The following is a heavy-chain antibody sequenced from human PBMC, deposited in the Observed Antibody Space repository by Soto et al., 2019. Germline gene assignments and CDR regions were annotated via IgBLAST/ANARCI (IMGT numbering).Heavy chain of an antibody. CDR1: GFTFSDYY. CDR3: VRDRGYCSSTSCPKTYYYYGMDV. V-gene: IGHV3-11*05. CDR2: ISSSGSYT. D-gene: IGHD2-2*01. J-gene: IGHJ6*02. Sequence: QVQLVESGGGLVKPGGSLRLSCAASGFTFSDYYMSWIRQAPGKGLEWVSYISSSGSYTNYADSVKGRFTISRDNAKNSLYLQMNSLRAEDTAVYYCVRDRGYCSSTSCPKTYYYYGMDVWGQGTTVTVSS.